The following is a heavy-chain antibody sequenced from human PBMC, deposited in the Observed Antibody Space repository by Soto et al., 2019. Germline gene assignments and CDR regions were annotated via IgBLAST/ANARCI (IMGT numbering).Heavy chain of an antibody. J-gene: IGHJ6*02. CDR1: GGSISRYY. CDR2: IYYSGST. Sequence: SETLSLTCTVSGGSISRYYWSWIRQPPGKGLEWIGYIYYSGSTNYNPSLKSRVTISVDTSKNQFSLKLSSVTAADTAVYYCARDPGYGSGIGYYYGMDVWCQGTSVTVSS. D-gene: IGHD3-10*01. CDR3: ARDPGYGSGIGYYYGMDV. V-gene: IGHV4-59*12.